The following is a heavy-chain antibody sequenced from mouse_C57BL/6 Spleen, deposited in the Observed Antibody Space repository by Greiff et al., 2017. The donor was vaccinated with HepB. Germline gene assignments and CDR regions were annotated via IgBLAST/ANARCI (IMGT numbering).Heavy chain of an antibody. CDR2: ILPGSGST. CDR1: GYTFTGYW. V-gene: IGHV1-9*01. Sequence: QVQLQQSGAELMKPGASVKLSCKATGYTFTGYWIEWVKQRPGHGLEWIGEILPGSGSTNDNEKFKGKATFTADTSSNTAYMQLSSLTTEDSAIYYCAGHYYGSSHDWYFDGWGTGTTVTVSS. CDR3: AGHYYGSSHDWYFDG. J-gene: IGHJ1*03. D-gene: IGHD1-1*01.